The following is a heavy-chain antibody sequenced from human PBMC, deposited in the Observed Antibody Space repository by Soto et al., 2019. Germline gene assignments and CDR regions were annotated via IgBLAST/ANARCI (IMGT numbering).Heavy chain of an antibody. CDR3: ARYGYSSGWFRGHDAFDI. J-gene: IGHJ3*02. D-gene: IGHD6-19*01. CDR1: GYTFTSYG. CDR2: IGAYNGNT. Sequence: ASVKVSCKASGYTFTSYGISWVRQAPGQGLEWMGWIGAYNGNTNYAQKLQGRVTMTTDTSTSTAYMELRSLRSDDTAVYYCARYGYSSGWFRGHDAFDIWGQGTMVTVSS. V-gene: IGHV1-18*01.